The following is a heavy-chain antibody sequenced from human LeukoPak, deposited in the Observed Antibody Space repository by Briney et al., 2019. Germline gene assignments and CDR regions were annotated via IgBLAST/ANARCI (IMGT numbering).Heavy chain of an antibody. CDR3: AKEGSPGFGDLYFYYMDV. Sequence: GGSLRLSCAACGFTFSSYDMHWVRQATGKGLEWVSAIGTAGDTYYPGSVKGQFTISRENAKNSLYLQMNSLRAEDTAIYFCAKEGSPGFGDLYFYYMDVWGKGTTVTVSS. CDR1: GFTFSSYD. J-gene: IGHJ6*03. V-gene: IGHV3-13*03. CDR2: IGTAGDT. D-gene: IGHD3-10*01.